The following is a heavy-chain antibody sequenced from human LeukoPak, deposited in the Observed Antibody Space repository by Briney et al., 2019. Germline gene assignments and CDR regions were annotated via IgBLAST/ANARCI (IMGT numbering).Heavy chain of an antibody. J-gene: IGHJ4*02. CDR1: GFTVSTNY. D-gene: IGHD6-19*01. V-gene: IGHV3-53*01. CDR2: IHSGGNT. Sequence: GGSLRLSCAASGFTVSTNYMSWVRQAPGKGLEWVSVIHSGGNTYYADSVKGRFTVSRDISKNTLYLQMNSLRAEDTAVYYCARHEYTSGWVRYWGQGTLVTVST. CDR3: ARHEYTSGWVRY.